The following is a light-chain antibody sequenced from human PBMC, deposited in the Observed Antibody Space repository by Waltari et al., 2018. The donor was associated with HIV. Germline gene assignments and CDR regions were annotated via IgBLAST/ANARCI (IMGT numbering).Light chain of an antibody. V-gene: IGLV1-51*01. CDR3: GTWDSSLSAVV. CDR1: SSNIGNNY. Sequence: QSVLTQPPSVSAAPGQKVTISCSGSSSNIGNNYVSWYQQLPGTAPKLLIYDNNKRPPGIPDRFLGSKSGTSATLGITGLQTGDEADYYCGTWDSSLSAVVFGGGTKLTVL. J-gene: IGLJ2*01. CDR2: DNN.